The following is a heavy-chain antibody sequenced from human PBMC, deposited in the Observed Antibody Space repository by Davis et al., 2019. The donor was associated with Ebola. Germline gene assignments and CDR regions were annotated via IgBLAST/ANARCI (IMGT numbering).Heavy chain of an antibody. V-gene: IGHV4-59*01. CDR2: IYYSGST. CDR3: ARDTITMVRGVIPKYYYYGMDV. CDR1: GCPISSYY. J-gene: IGHJ6*02. Sequence: MPSEPLSLTFPVSGCPISSYYWRWIRQPPGKGLEWTRYIYYSGSTHYNPSLKSRVTISVDTSKNQFSLKLSSGTAADTAVYYCARDTITMVRGVIPKYYYYGMDVWGQGTTVTVSS. D-gene: IGHD3-10*01.